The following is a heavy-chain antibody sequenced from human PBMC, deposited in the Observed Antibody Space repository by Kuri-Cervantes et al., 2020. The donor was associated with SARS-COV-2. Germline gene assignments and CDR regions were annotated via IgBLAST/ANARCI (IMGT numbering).Heavy chain of an antibody. CDR1: GGSFSGYY. CDR2: INHSGST. V-gene: IGHV4-34*01. J-gene: IGHJ6*02. Sequence: GSLRLSCAVYGGSFSGYYWSWIRQPPGKGLEWIGEINHSGSTNYNPSLKSRVTISVDTSKNQFSLKLSSVTAADTAVYYCARGPKESLEYSSGHYYYYGMDVWGQGTTVTVSS. D-gene: IGHD6-19*01. CDR3: ARGPKESLEYSSGHYYYYGMDV.